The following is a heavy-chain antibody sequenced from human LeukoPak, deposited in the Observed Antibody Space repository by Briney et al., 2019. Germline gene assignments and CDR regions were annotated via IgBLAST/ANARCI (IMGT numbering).Heavy chain of an antibody. CDR2: INPNSGGT. Sequence: GASVKVSCKASGYTFTGYYMHWVRQAPGQGLEWMGWINPNSGGTNYAQKFQGRVTMTRDTSISTAYMELSRLRSDDTAVYYCARKESYDSSGLYYWGQGTLVTVSS. D-gene: IGHD3-22*01. CDR3: ARKESYDSSGLYY. J-gene: IGHJ4*02. V-gene: IGHV1-2*02. CDR1: GYTFTGYY.